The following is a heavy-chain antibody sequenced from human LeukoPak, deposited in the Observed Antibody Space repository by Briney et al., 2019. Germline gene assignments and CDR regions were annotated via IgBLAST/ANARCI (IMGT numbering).Heavy chain of an antibody. Sequence: GGSLRLSCAASGFTFSDYWMTWVRQAPGKGLEWVANIQQDGSEKYYMDSVEGRFTISRDNAKNSLYLQMNSLRVEDAAVYYCAGASSLWFGESRFDYWGQGILVTVSS. V-gene: IGHV3-7*01. CDR2: IQQDGSEK. J-gene: IGHJ4*02. CDR1: GFTFSDYW. D-gene: IGHD3-10*01. CDR3: AGASSLWFGESRFDY.